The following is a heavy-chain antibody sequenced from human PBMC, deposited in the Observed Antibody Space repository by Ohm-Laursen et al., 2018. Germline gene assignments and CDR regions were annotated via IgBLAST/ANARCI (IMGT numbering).Heavy chain of an antibody. CDR3: ARDRASSTEGYYFDY. V-gene: IGHV4-59*01. CDR1: GGSISSYY. J-gene: IGHJ4*02. D-gene: IGHD1-1*01. CDR2: IYSSGST. Sequence: SDTLSLTCTVSGGSISSYYWSWIRQPPGKGLEWIGYIYSSGSTNSNPSLKSRVTISIDTSRNQFSLKLSSVTAADTAVYYCARDRASSTEGYYFDYWGQGTLVTVSS.